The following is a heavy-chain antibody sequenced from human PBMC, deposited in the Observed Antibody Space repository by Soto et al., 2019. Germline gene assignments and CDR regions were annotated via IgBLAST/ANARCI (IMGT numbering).Heavy chain of an antibody. V-gene: IGHV4-30-4*01. D-gene: IGHD2-21*01. CDR3: ARGSPGDWYGHFDY. CDR2: IYSSGST. J-gene: IGHJ4*02. CDR1: GGSISSGDSY. Sequence: QVQLQASGPGLVKPSPTLSLTCTVSGGSISSGDSYWSWIRPPPGQGLAWIGYIYSSGSTYYNPSLKSRVTISVDTSKNQFSLKLSSVTAADTAVYYCARGSPGDWYGHFDYWGQGTLVTVSS.